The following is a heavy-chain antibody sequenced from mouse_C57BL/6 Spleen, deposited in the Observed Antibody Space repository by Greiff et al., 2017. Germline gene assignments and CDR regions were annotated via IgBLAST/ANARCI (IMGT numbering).Heavy chain of an antibody. CDR3: ARPDYYAMDY. J-gene: IGHJ4*01. V-gene: IGHV3-6*01. CDR2: ISYDGSN. CDR1: GYSITSGYY. Sequence: EVKLMESGPGLVKPSQSLSLTCSVTGYSITSGYYWNWIRQFPGNKLEWMGYISYDGSNNYNPSLKNRISITRDTSKNQFFLKLNSVTTEDTATYYCARPDYYAMDYWGQGTSVTVSS.